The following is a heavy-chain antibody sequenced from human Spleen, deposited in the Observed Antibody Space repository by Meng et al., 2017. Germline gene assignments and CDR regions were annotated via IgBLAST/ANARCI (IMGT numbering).Heavy chain of an antibody. Sequence: ASAMVSCKASGYTFPDYWLHWVRRAPGQGLEWMGRINPKSGDTHYAQRFQGRVTMTGDTSTSTAYMELSGLRSDDTAMYYCARDEDISAAGKLFGDYWGQGTLVTVSS. J-gene: IGHJ4*02. V-gene: IGHV1-2*06. CDR3: ARDEDISAAGKLFGDY. CDR1: GYTFPDYW. D-gene: IGHD6-13*01. CDR2: INPKSGDT.